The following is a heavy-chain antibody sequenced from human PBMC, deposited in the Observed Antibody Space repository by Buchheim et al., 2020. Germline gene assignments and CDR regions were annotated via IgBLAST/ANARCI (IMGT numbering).Heavy chain of an antibody. CDR1: GFTFSTFW. Sequence: QLMESGGAVVQPGGSLRLSCAASGFTFSTFWMNWVRQAPGKGLEWVANIKEDGSAQFYVDSVEGRFTISRDNANNSLYLQMNSLRAEDTGVYYCSTVFHKWGQGTL. D-gene: IGHD2/OR15-2a*01. CDR2: IKEDGSAQ. V-gene: IGHV3-7*03. J-gene: IGHJ4*02. CDR3: STVFHK.